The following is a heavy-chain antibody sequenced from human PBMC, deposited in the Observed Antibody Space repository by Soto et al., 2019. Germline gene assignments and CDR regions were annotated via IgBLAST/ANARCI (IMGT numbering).Heavy chain of an antibody. Sequence: EVQLLESGGGLVQPGGSLRLSCAASGFTFNTYVMNWVRQAPGKGLEWVSTISYSADKTHYADSVKGRFTISRDNSRDTLFLNMNSLRAEGVDVYYCARSARTASTNWGDFDVLSQWSMFTASS. CDR3: ARSARTASTNWGDFDV. CDR2: ISYSADKT. V-gene: IGHV3-23*01. D-gene: IGHD1-7*01. J-gene: IGHJ3*01. CDR1: GFTFNTYV.